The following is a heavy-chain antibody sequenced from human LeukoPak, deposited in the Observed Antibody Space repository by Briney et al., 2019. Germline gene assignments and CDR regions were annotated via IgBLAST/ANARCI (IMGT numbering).Heavy chain of an antibody. J-gene: IGHJ6*03. Sequence: GGSLRLSCAASGFTFSSQWMGWVRQAPGKGLEWVANVNQGGTEKFYVDSVKGRFTISRDNAENSLYLQMNSLRVEDAAVYYCAREHYFYHMDGWGEGTTVTVSS. V-gene: IGHV3-7*01. CDR1: GFTFSSQW. CDR2: VNQGGTEK. CDR3: AREHYFYHMDG.